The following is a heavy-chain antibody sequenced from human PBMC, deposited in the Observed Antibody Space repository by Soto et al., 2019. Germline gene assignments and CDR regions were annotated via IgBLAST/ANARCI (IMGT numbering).Heavy chain of an antibody. V-gene: IGHV1-69*01. Sequence: QVQLVQSGAEVKKPGSSVKVSCKASGGTFGSYAITWVRRAPRQGLEWLGGIIPILNSPAYAQKFQARVVITADEITTTAYMELNSLRFDDTAVYYCAREAPYCTSATCPKFYDMDVWGQGTTVTVAS. CDR1: GGTFGSYA. CDR3: AREAPYCTSATCPKFYDMDV. J-gene: IGHJ6*02. CDR2: IIPILNSP. D-gene: IGHD2-2*01.